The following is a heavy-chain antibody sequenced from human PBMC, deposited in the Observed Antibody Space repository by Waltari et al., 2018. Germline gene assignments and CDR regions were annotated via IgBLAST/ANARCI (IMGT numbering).Heavy chain of an antibody. V-gene: IGHV1-2*02. CDR3: ARDRGGVAGGINAFDI. Sequence: QVQLVQSGAEVNKPGASVKVSCKASGYTFTDYYMHWVRQAPGQGPEWMGWMNPNTGATNHAQNFQARGTMARDTAISTAYMELSRLRSDDTAVYYCARDRGGVAGGINAFDIWGQGTMVTVSA. CDR1: GYTFTDYY. D-gene: IGHD1-20*01. J-gene: IGHJ3*02. CDR2: MNPNTGAT.